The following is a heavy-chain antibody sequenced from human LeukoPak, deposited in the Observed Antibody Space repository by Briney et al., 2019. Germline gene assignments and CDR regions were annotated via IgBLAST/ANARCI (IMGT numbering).Heavy chain of an antibody. CDR3: ARGRLRFLEWLSPFDY. Sequence: SETLSLTCAVWGGSFSGYYWRWIRQPPGKGLEGFGEIIHSGSTNYNPSLKSRVPISVDTSKNQFSLKLSSVTAADTAVYYCARGRLRFLEWLSPFDYWGQGTLVTVSS. CDR2: IIHSGST. V-gene: IGHV4-34*01. CDR1: GGSFSGYY. D-gene: IGHD3-3*01. J-gene: IGHJ4*02.